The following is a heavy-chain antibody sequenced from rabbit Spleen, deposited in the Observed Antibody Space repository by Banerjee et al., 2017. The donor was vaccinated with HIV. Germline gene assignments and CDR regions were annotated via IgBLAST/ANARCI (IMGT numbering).Heavy chain of an antibody. CDR2: IGAGSSDFT. CDR1: GVSFSGDSY. CDR3: ARDTGSSFSSYGMDL. J-gene: IGHJ6*01. Sequence: CKASGVSFSGDSYMCWVRQAPGKGLEWIACIGAGSSDFTYFASWVNGRFTISLDNAQNTVFLQMTSLTAADTATYFCARDTGSSFSSYGMDLWGPGTLVTVS. D-gene: IGHD8-1*01. V-gene: IGHV1S40*01.